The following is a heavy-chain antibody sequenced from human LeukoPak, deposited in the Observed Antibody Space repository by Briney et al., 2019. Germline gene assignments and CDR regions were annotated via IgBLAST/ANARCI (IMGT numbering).Heavy chain of an antibody. V-gene: IGHV3-30-3*01. CDR3: AKGPGD. CDR2: ISYDGSNK. CDR1: GFTFSSYA. D-gene: IGHD3-10*01. J-gene: IGHJ4*02. Sequence: PGRSLRLSCAASGFTFSSYAMHWVRQAPGKGLEWVAVISYDGSNKYYADSVKGRFTISRDNSKNTLYLQMNSLRAEDTAVYYCAKGPGDWGQGTLVTVSS.